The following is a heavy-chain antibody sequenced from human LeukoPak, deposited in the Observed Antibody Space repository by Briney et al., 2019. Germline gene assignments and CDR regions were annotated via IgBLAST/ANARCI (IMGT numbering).Heavy chain of an antibody. CDR3: ARGGPAPRPDTGYYFY. J-gene: IGHJ4*02. D-gene: IGHD3-9*01. CDR1: GGSISSGSYY. CDR2: IYTSGST. V-gene: IGHV4-61*02. Sequence: SETLSLTCTVSGGSISSGSYYWSWIRQPAGKGLEWIGRIYTSGSTNYNPSLKSRVTISIDTSKSQFSLKLTSVTTADTAVYYCARGGPAPRPDTGYYFYWGPGSLVTVSS.